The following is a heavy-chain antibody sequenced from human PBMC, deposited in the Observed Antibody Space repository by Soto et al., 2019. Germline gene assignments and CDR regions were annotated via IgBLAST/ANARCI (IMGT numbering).Heavy chain of an antibody. V-gene: IGHV3-23*01. CDR1: GFTSSSYA. CDR3: AYRGYSGYDTEY. J-gene: IGHJ4*02. Sequence: PGGSLRLSCAASGFTSSSYAMSWVRQAPGKGLEWVSAISGSGGSTYYADSVKGRFTISRDNSKNTLYLQMNSLRAEDTAVYYCAYRGYSGYDTEYWGQGTLVTLSS. CDR2: ISGSGGST. D-gene: IGHD5-12*01.